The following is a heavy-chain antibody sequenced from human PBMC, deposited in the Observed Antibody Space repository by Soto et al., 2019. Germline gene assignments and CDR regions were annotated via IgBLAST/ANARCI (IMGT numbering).Heavy chain of an antibody. CDR1: GFSLSTSGVG. Sequence: QITLKESGPTLVKPTQTLTLTCTFSGFSLSTSGVGVAWIRQPPGKALEWLALIYWDDDKRYSPSLKSRLTIPKDTSKNQVVLTMTNMDPVDTATYYCAHRRTYGSGSYSFGYWGQGTLVTVSS. CDR2: IYWDDDK. CDR3: AHRRTYGSGSYSFGY. J-gene: IGHJ4*02. V-gene: IGHV2-5*02. D-gene: IGHD3-10*01.